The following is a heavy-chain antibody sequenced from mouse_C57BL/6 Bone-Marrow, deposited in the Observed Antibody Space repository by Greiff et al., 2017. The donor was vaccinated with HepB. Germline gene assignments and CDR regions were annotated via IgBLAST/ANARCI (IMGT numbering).Heavy chain of an antibody. J-gene: IGHJ4*01. CDR2: ISSGGSYT. V-gene: IGHV5-6*01. CDR1: GFTFSSYG. CDR3: ARQNS. Sequence: EVQLVESGGDLVKPGGSLKLSCAASGFTFSSYGMSWVRQTPDKRLEWVATISSGGSYTYYPDSVKGRFTISRDNAKNTLYLQMSSLKSEDTAMYYCARQNSWGQVTSVTVSS.